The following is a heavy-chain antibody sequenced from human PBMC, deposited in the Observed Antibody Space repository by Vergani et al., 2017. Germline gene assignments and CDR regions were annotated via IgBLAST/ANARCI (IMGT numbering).Heavy chain of an antibody. CDR3: ARLSLRGWFDP. V-gene: IGHV4-39*01. CDR1: GDSISSSSYY. Sequence: QLQLQESGPGLVKPSETLSLTCTVSGDSISSSSYYWGWIRQPPGKGLEWIGSIYYSGSTYYNPSLKSRLTMSVDTSKNQFSLKLTSVTAADTAVYYCARLSLRGWFDPWGQGTLVTVSS. CDR2: IYYSGST. D-gene: IGHD3-3*02. J-gene: IGHJ5*02.